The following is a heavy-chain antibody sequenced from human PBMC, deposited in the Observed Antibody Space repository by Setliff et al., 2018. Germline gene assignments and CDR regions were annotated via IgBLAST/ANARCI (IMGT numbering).Heavy chain of an antibody. Sequence: ASVKVSCKASGYSFAKYALHWVRQAPGQRLEWMGWINAGNGNTKCSQNFQGRVTITRDTSASTAYVELSSLRSEDTAVYYCARDPPRALSQNYNFWSAYLDHWGQGTLVTVSS. V-gene: IGHV1-3*01. CDR3: ARDPPRALSQNYNFWSAYLDH. J-gene: IGHJ4*02. CDR2: INAGNGNT. D-gene: IGHD3-3*01. CDR1: GYSFAKYA.